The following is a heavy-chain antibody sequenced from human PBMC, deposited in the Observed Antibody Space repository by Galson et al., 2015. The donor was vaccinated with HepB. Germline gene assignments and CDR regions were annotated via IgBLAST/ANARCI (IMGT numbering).Heavy chain of an antibody. CDR1: GGSISSSSYY. CDR2: IYYSGST. Sequence: ETLSLTCTVSGGSISSSSYYWGWIRQPPGKGLEWIGSIYYSGSTYYNPSLKSRVTISVDTSKNQFSLKLSSVTAADTAVYYCAKWGYPDYWGQGTLVTVSS. J-gene: IGHJ4*02. V-gene: IGHV4-39*07. D-gene: IGHD1-26*01. CDR3: AKWGYPDY.